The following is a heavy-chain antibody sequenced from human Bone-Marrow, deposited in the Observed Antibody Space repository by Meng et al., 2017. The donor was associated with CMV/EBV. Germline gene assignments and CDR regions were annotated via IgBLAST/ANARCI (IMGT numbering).Heavy chain of an antibody. Sequence: GSLRLSCTVSGYSISSGYYWGWIRQPPGKGLEWIGSIYHSGSTYYNPSLKSRVTISVDTSKNQFSLKLSSVTAADTAIYYCARHDRRSSWHFFDYWGQGTLVTVSS. V-gene: IGHV4-38-2*02. CDR1: GYSISSGYY. CDR3: ARHDRRSSWHFFDY. J-gene: IGHJ4*02. CDR2: IYHSGST. D-gene: IGHD6-13*01.